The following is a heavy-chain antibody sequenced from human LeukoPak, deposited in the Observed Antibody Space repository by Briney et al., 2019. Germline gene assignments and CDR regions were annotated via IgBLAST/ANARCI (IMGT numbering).Heavy chain of an antibody. CDR1: GFTFSSYS. V-gene: IGHV3-21*01. D-gene: IGHD2-21*02. Sequence: GGSLRLSCAASGFTFSSYSMNWVRQAPGKGLEWVSSISSSSSYIYYADSVRGRFTISRDNAKNSLYLQMNSLRAEDTAVYYCARGLAYCGGDCRFPLPSHYYMDVWGKGTTVTVSS. CDR2: ISSSSSYI. J-gene: IGHJ6*03. CDR3: ARGLAYCGGDCRFPLPSHYYMDV.